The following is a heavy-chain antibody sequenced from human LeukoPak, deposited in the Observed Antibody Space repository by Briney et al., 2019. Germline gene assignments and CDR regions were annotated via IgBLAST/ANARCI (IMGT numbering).Heavy chain of an antibody. Sequence: TSETLSLTCNVSGDSISRSRHFWAWIRQSPGRGLEWIGYIYNSGSTYYNPSLKSRVTISVDTSKNQFSLSLSSVTAADTAVYYCARWGAYASTSNWFGPWGQGTLVTVSS. J-gene: IGHJ5*02. CDR2: IYNSGST. CDR1: GDSISRSRHF. V-gene: IGHV4-39*07. CDR3: ARWGAYASTSNWFGP. D-gene: IGHD2-2*01.